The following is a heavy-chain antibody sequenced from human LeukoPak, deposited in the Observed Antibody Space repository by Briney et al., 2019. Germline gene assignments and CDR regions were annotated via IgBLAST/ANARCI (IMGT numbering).Heavy chain of an antibody. CDR3: ARERVVVGYSYGHSDY. D-gene: IGHD5-18*01. J-gene: IGHJ4*02. Sequence: SETLSLTCTVSGGSISSGGYYWSWIRQHPGKGLEWIGYTYYSGSTYYNPSLKSRVTISVDTSKNQFSLKLSSVTAADTAVYYCARERVVVGYSYGHSDYWGQGTLVTVSS. V-gene: IGHV4-31*03. CDR1: GGSISSGGYY. CDR2: TYYSGST.